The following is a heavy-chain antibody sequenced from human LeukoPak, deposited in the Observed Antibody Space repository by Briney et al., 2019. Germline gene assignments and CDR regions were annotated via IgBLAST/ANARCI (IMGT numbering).Heavy chain of an antibody. D-gene: IGHD2-2*02. V-gene: IGHV4-59*08. CDR1: RGSISSYY. J-gene: IGHJ3*02. CDR3: ARLYGLDAFDI. Sequence: SETLSLTCTVSRGSISSYYWSWIRQSPGKGLECIGYIYDSGSTNYNPSLKSRVTISVDTSKNQFSLKLSSVTAADTAVYYCARLYGLDAFDIWGQGTMVTVSS. CDR2: IYDSGST.